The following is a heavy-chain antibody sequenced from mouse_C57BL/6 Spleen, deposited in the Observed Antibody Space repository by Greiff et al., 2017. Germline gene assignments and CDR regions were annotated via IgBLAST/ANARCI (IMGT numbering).Heavy chain of an antibody. CDR1: GFSFTNYG. J-gene: IGHJ2*01. Sequence: VQLQQSGPGLVQPSQSLSITCTVSGFSFTNYGVHWVRQSPGKGLEWLGVIWSDRSTDYNAAFISRLSISKDNSKNQVFFKMNSLQAEDTAIYYCAKSYDGYLDYWGQGTTLTVSS. CDR3: AKSYDGYLDY. V-gene: IGHV2-2*01. CDR2: IWSDRST. D-gene: IGHD2-3*01.